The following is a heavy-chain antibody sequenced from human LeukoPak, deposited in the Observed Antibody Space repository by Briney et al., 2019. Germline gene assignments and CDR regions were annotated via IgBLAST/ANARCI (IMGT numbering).Heavy chain of an antibody. CDR2: ISGGGGSI. V-gene: IGHV3-23*01. J-gene: IGHJ4*02. D-gene: IGHD5-18*01. CDR3: AKDSASWIQTYFDY. Sequence: RPGGSLRLSCAASGFTFSSYAMSWVRQAPGKGLDWVSGISGGGGSIHYADSVKGRFTISRDNSKNTLYLQMNSLRAEDTAVYYCAKDSASWIQTYFDYGGQGTLVTVSS. CDR1: GFTFSSYA.